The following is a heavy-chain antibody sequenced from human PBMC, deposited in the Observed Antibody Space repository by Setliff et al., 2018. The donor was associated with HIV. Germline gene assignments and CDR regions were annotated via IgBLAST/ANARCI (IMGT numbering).Heavy chain of an antibody. CDR2: IYTSGST. CDR3: ARGLSFYDPGGFDY. Sequence: PSETLSLTCALYGGSFSDYYWSWIRQPPGKGLEWIGYIYTSGSTNYNPSLKSRVTISVDTSKNQFSLKLSSVTAADTAVYYCARGLSFYDPGGFDYWGQGTLVTVSS. D-gene: IGHD3-22*01. CDR1: GGSFSDYY. J-gene: IGHJ4*02. V-gene: IGHV4-4*09.